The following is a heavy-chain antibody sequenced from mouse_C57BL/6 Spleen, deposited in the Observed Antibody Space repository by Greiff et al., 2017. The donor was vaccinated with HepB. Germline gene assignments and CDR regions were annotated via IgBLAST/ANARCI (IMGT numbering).Heavy chain of an antibody. Sequence: QVQLQQSGAELVKPGASEKISCKASGYAFSSYWMNWVKQRPGKGLEWIGQIYPGDGDTNYNGKFKGKATLTADKSSSTAYMQLSSLTSEDSAVYFCARNYGSPSWFAYWGQGTLVTVSA. J-gene: IGHJ3*01. D-gene: IGHD1-1*01. V-gene: IGHV1-80*01. CDR2: IYPGDGDT. CDR3: ARNYGSPSWFAY. CDR1: GYAFSSYW.